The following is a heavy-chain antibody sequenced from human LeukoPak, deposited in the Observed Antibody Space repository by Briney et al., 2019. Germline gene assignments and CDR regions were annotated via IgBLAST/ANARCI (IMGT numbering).Heavy chain of an antibody. CDR3: AKDSYRSGWWGNFDY. CDR2: IRYDGSDK. J-gene: IGHJ4*02. CDR1: GFTFSTYG. V-gene: IGHV3-30*02. Sequence: GGSLRLSCAASGFTFSTYGMNWVRQAPGKGLEWVAFIRYDGSDKYYTDSVKGRFTISRDNSKNTLYLQMNGLRAEDTAVYYCAKDSYRSGWWGNFDYWGQGTLVTVSS. D-gene: IGHD6-19*01.